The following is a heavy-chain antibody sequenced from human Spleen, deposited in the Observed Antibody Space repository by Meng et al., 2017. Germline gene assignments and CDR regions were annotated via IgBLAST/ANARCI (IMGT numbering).Heavy chain of an antibody. CDR3: AHSERDPLQDCFEP. CDR1: CFSLSTSWVG. J-gene: IGHJ5*02. Sequence: QLTLNELCPQLLKTTNDVSHTCTFSCFSLSTSWVGVGCSRQPPGNALEWLALIYWDNEKRYSPSLKGRLTTTKDTSKIQLVLTSTNMDPVDTATYYCAHSERDPLQDCFEPWGQGTLVTVAS. V-gene: IGHV2-5*02. CDR2: IYWDNEK. D-gene: IGHD4-11*01.